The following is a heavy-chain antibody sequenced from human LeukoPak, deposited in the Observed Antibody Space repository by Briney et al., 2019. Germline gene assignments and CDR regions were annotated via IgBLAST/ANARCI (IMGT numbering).Heavy chain of an antibody. CDR3: ARRHDGEFDY. D-gene: IGHD3-10*01. CDR1: GGSISNNSYY. V-gene: IGHV4-39*01. CDR2: IYYSGST. J-gene: IGHJ4*02. Sequence: PSETLSLTCTVSGGSISNNSYYWGWIRQPPGKGLEWIGTIYYSGSTYYNPSLKSRVTISVDRSKNQFSLKLNSVTAADTAVYYCARRHDGEFDYWGQGTLVTVSS.